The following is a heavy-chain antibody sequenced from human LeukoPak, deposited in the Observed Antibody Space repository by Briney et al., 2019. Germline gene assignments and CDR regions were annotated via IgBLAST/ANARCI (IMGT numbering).Heavy chain of an antibody. CDR3: ARDKMDYWNGYYRGGFDY. D-gene: IGHD3-3*01. CDR2: ISAYNGNR. V-gene: IGHV1-18*01. J-gene: IGHJ4*02. Sequence: ASVKVSCKASGFIFTNYGFNWVRQAPGQGLEWMGWISAYNGNRNYAQNLQGRVTMTTDTSTSTAYMELRSLRSDDPAVYYCARDKMDYWNGYYRGGFDYWGQGTLVTVSS. CDR1: GFIFTNYG.